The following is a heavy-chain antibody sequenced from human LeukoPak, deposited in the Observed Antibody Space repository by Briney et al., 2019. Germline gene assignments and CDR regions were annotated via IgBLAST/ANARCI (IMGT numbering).Heavy chain of an antibody. D-gene: IGHD3-16*01. Sequence: SVKVSCKASGGTFSSYAISWVRQAPGQGLEWMGGIIPIFGTANYAQKFQGRVTITADKSTSTAYMELSSLRSEDTAVYCCARGNTTRGGDYGMDVWGKGTTVTVSS. CDR2: IIPIFGTA. CDR3: ARGNTTRGGDYGMDV. V-gene: IGHV1-69*06. J-gene: IGHJ6*04. CDR1: GGTFSSYA.